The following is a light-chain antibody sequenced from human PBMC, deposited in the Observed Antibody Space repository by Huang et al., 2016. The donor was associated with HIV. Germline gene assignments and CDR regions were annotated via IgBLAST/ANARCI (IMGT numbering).Light chain of an antibody. J-gene: IGKJ1*01. CDR2: FAS. CDR3: HQSSTLPWT. V-gene: IGKV6-21*01. CDR1: QSIGSA. Sequence: EVVLTQFPDFQAATPKEQVTITCRASQSIGSALHWYQQKPNQSPELLIKFASQSVSGVPSRFSGSGSGTEFTRTINRLEAEDAATYYCHQSSTLPWTFGQGTKVEIK.